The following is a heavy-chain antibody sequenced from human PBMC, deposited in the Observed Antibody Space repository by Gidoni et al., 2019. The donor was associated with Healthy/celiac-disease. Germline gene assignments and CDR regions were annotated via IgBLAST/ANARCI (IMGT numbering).Heavy chain of an antibody. CDR2: IYYSGST. CDR3: AIKGTAMAYFDY. J-gene: IGHJ4*02. V-gene: IGHV4-39*01. CDR1: GGSISSSSYY. Sequence: QLQLQESGPGLVKPSETLSLTCTVSGGSISSSSYYWGWLRQPPGKGLEWIGSIYYSGSTYYNPSLKSRVTISVDTSKNQFSLKLSSVTAADTAVYYCAIKGTAMAYFDYWGQGTLVTVSS. D-gene: IGHD5-18*01.